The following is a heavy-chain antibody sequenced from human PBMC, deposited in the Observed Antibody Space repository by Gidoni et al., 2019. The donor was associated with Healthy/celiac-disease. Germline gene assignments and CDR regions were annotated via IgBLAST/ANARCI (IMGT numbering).Heavy chain of an antibody. CDR1: GFPFRSYG. CDR2: IRIDESNK. J-gene: IGHJ4*02. CDR3: AKESSYGSYFDS. V-gene: IGHV3-30*02. Sequence: QVQLVESGGGVVQPGGSLRLSCAASGFPFRSYGMHWVRQAPGRGLGWVELIRIDESNKYNATSVRGESTISKDNSKNTLYLKLNGLGAGKTAVYNCAKESSYGSYFDSGGRETLATVSS. D-gene: IGHD5-18*01.